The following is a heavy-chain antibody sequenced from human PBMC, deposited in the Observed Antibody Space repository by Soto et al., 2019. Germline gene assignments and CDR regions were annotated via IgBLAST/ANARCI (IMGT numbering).Heavy chain of an antibody. CDR3: ARGPDTSRSYFYCYLLAV. V-gene: IGHV3-66*01. CDR1: GFTVSSNY. J-gene: IGHJ6*03. D-gene: IGHD5-18*01. Sequence: GGSLRLSCAASGFTVSSNYMSWVRQAPGKGLEWVSVIYSGGSTYYADSVKGRFTISRDNSKNTLYLQMNSLRAEDTAVYYCARGPDTSRSYFYCYLLAVRGKGSKVIVSS. CDR2: IYSGGST.